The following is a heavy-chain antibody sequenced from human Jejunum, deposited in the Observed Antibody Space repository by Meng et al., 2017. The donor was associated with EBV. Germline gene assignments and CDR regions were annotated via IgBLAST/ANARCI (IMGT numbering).Heavy chain of an antibody. J-gene: IGHJ4*02. CDR1: GFTFSDHY. CDR2: VRHKRDGSTT. Sequence: GPLVESGGGLVQPGGSLRLSWAGSGFTFSDHYIDWVRLAPGKGLEWVGRVRHKRDGSTTEYGASVTGRFTISRDDSKNSVYLQMNSLKTEDTAVYYCARSVYWLLDYWGQGTLVTVSS. D-gene: IGHD2-15*01. CDR3: ARSVYWLLDY. V-gene: IGHV3-72*01.